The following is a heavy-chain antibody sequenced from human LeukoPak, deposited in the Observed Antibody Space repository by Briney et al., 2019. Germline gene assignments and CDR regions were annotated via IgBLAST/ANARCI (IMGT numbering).Heavy chain of an antibody. Sequence: GGSLRLSCAASGFTFSSYSMNWVRQAPGKGLEWVSSISSSSSYIYYADSGKGRFTISRDNAKNSLYLQMNGLRAEDTAVYYCAKDRSCTNYICHGDFVYWGQGTMVSVSS. J-gene: IGHJ4*02. D-gene: IGHD2-8*01. CDR3: AKDRSCTNYICHGDFVY. CDR2: ISSSSSYI. CDR1: GFTFSSYS. V-gene: IGHV3-21*01.